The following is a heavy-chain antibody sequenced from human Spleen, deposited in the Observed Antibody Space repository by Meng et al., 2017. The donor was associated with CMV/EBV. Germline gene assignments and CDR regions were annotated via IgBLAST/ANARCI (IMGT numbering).Heavy chain of an antibody. J-gene: IGHJ4*02. D-gene: IGHD5-12*01. CDR1: GGSFSGYY. CDR3: ARAADYSSLYYFDY. CDR2: INHSGST. V-gene: IGHV4-34*01. Sequence: SETLSLTCAVYGGSFSGYYWSWIRQPPGKGLEWIGEINHSGSTNYNPSLKSRVTISVGTSKTQFSLKLSSVTAADTAVYYCARAADYSSLYYFDYWGQGTLVTVSS.